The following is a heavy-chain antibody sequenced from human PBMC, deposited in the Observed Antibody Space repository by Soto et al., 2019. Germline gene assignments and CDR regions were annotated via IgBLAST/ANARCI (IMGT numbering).Heavy chain of an antibody. Sequence: PGGSLRLSCATSGFTFSSYAMSWVRQAPGKGLEWVSVINDSGDNTYYADSVKGRFTISRDNAKNSLYLQMNSLRAEDTAVYYCATGQPLAVAGTIDYWGQGTLVTVSS. CDR1: GFTFSSYA. D-gene: IGHD6-19*01. J-gene: IGHJ4*02. V-gene: IGHV3-23*01. CDR3: ATGQPLAVAGTIDY. CDR2: INDSGDNT.